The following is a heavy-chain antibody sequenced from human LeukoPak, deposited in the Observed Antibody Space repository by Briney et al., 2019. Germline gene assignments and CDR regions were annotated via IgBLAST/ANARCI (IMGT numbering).Heavy chain of an antibody. V-gene: IGHV3-7*01. Sequence: SGGSLRLSCAASGFTFNTYGMSWVRQAPGKGLEWVANIKQDGSEKYYVDSVKGRFTISRDNAKNSLYLQMNSLRAEDTAVYYCARDGHWFGELPDYWGQGTLVTVSS. D-gene: IGHD3-10*01. CDR3: ARDGHWFGELPDY. CDR2: IKQDGSEK. J-gene: IGHJ4*02. CDR1: GFTFNTYG.